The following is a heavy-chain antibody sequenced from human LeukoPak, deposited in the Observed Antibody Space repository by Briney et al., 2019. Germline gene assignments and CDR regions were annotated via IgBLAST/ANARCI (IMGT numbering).Heavy chain of an antibody. D-gene: IGHD2-15*01. CDR3: ARGGIVVVVAARRFDP. CDR2: INHSGST. Sequence: SETLSLTCAGYGGSFSGYYWSWIRQPPGKGLEWIGEINHSGSTNYNPSLKSRVTISVDTSKNQFSLKLSSVTAADTAAYYCARGGIVVVVAARRFDPWGQGTLVTVSS. CDR1: GGSFSGYY. J-gene: IGHJ5*02. V-gene: IGHV4-34*01.